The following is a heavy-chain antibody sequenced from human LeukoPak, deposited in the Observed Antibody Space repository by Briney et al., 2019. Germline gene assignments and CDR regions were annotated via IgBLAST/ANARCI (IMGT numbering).Heavy chain of an antibody. CDR2: IYHSGST. CDR3: ARYDVGWYYFDY. D-gene: IGHD6-19*01. CDR1: GGSISSSSYY. J-gene: IGHJ4*02. V-gene: IGHV4-39*07. Sequence: PSETLSLTCTVSGGSISSSSYYWSWVRQPPEKGLEWIGEIYHSGSTNYNPSLKSRVTISVDKSKNQFSLKLSSVTAADTAVYYCARYDVGWYYFDYWGQGTLVTVSS.